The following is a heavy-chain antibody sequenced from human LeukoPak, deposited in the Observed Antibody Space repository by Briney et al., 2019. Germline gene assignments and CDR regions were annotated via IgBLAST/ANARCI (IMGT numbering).Heavy chain of an antibody. Sequence: SEALSLTCTGSNDSIRPLYWGWIRQPPGKGLEFIGYIFYSRTTNFNHSLKSRVTLSVDTYKNQFSLRLNSVTAADPAAYYCARGRSAAKYYFDSWGQGTLVTVSS. D-gene: IGHD6-13*01. CDR3: ARGRSAAKYYFDS. J-gene: IGHJ4*02. V-gene: IGHV4-59*11. CDR1: NDSIRPLY. CDR2: IFYSRTT.